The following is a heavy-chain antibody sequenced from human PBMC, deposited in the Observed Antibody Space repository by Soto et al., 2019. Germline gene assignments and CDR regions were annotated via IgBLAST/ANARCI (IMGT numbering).Heavy chain of an antibody. Sequence: SETLSLTCTVSGGSISSYYWSWIRQPPGKGLEWIGYIYYSGSTNYNPSLKSRVTISVDTSKNQFSLKLSSVTAADTAVYYCAREYCSGGSCYLDAFDIWGQGTMVTVSS. V-gene: IGHV4-59*01. D-gene: IGHD2-15*01. CDR1: GGSISSYY. CDR2: IYYSGST. CDR3: AREYCSGGSCYLDAFDI. J-gene: IGHJ3*02.